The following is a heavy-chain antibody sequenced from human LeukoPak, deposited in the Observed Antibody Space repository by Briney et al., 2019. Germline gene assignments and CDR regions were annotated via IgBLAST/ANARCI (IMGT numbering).Heavy chain of an antibody. CDR1: GFTFSGYS. D-gene: IGHD6-19*01. V-gene: IGHV3-21*01. CDR2: ISSRSTYI. Sequence: GGSLRLSCAASGFTFSGYSMNWGRQAPGGGLEWVSSISSRSTYIYYADSVKGRFTISRDNAKNSLFLQMNSLRAEDTAVYYCARGLAVAGNCMDVWGQGTTVTVSS. J-gene: IGHJ6*02. CDR3: ARGLAVAGNCMDV.